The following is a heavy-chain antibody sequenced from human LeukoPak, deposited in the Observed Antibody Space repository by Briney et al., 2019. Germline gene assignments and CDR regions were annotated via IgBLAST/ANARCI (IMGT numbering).Heavy chain of an antibody. D-gene: IGHD2-15*01. Sequence: TSETLSLTCTVSGGSISSYYWSWIRQPPGKGLEWIGYIYYSGSTNYNPSLKSRVTVSVDTSKNQFSLKLSSVTAADTAVYYCARASVESGGAFDIWGRGTMVTVSS. CDR2: IYYSGST. CDR3: ARASVESGGAFDI. V-gene: IGHV4-59*01. CDR1: GGSISSYY. J-gene: IGHJ3*02.